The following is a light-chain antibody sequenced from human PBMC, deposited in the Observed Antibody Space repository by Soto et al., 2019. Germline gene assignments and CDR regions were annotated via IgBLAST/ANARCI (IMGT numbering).Light chain of an antibody. V-gene: IGKV3-11*01. CDR2: DAS. CDR3: QQRSDWPLT. Sequence: EIVLTQSPATLSLSPEERATLSCRASQSVSSYLAWYQQKAGQAPRLLIYDASKRATGIPPRFSGSGSATDFTLTISSLEAEDFAVYYCQQRSDWPLTFGGGTKVEIK. CDR1: QSVSSY. J-gene: IGKJ4*01.